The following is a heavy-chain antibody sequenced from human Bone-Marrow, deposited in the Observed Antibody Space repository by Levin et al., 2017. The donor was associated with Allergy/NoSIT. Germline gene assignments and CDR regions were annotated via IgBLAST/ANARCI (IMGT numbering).Heavy chain of an antibody. CDR2: ISSGGDTI. D-gene: IGHD2-8*02. CDR1: GFIFSSYA. Sequence: GGSLRLSCAASGFIFSSYAMAWVRQVPGKGLEWVSVISSGGDTIAYADSVKGRFTISRDNPESTLFLEMSSLGAEDTAVYYCAMKTGGNYPFHSWGQGTLVTVSS. CDR3: AMKTGGNYPFHS. J-gene: IGHJ4*02. V-gene: IGHV3-23*01.